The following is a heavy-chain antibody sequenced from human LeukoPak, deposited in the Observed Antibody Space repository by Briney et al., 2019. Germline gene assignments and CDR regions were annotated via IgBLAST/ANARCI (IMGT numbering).Heavy chain of an antibody. D-gene: IGHD3-10*01. Sequence: ASVKVSCKVSGYTLTELSMHWVRQAPGKGLEWMGGFDPEDGETIYAQKFQGRVTMTEDTSTDTAYMELSSLRSEDTAVYYCATRGDGLAPFDYWGQGTLVTVSS. CDR3: ATRGDGLAPFDY. V-gene: IGHV1-24*01. J-gene: IGHJ4*02. CDR1: GYTLTELS. CDR2: FDPEDGET.